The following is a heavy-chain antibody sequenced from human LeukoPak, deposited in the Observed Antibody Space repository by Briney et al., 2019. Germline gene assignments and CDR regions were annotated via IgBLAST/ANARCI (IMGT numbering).Heavy chain of an antibody. Sequence: GSLRLSCAASGFIFSSYAMHWVRQAPGKGLEWVTVISYHARDQFYADSVKGRLTVSRDNSKNTLYLQMNSLRAEDSAVYYCAAQPCSGGVCYLDYWGQGTLVTVSS. J-gene: IGHJ4*02. CDR2: ISYHARDQ. V-gene: IGHV3-30*04. CDR3: AAQPCSGGVCYLDY. CDR1: GFIFSSYA. D-gene: IGHD2-8*02.